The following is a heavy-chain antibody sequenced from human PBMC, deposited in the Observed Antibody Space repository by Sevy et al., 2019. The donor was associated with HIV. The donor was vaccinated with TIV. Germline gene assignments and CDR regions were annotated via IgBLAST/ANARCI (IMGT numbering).Heavy chain of an antibody. J-gene: IGHJ4*02. CDR1: GRSFSDYS. Sequence: SETLSLTCGVYGRSFSDYSWSWIRQPPGKGLEWIGEINHSGSTNYNPSLKSRVIRSIDMSKNQFSLRLSSVTAADTAVHYCARWRGTRVTMIVVVVTGYFDNWGQGTLVTVSS. CDR3: ARWRGTRVTMIVVVVTGYFDN. V-gene: IGHV4-34*01. D-gene: IGHD3-22*01. CDR2: INHSGST.